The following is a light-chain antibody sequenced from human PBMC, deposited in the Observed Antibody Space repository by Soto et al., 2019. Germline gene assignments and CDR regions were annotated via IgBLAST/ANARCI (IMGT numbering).Light chain of an antibody. Sequence: EIVLTQSPATLSLSPGERATLSCRASQSVKTFLVWYQQRPGQAPRLLIHDASHRAAGIPARFSGSGSATEFTLTISSLQSEDFAVYYCQQYNNWPITFGQGTRLEIK. V-gene: IGKV3-11*01. CDR1: QSVKTF. CDR3: QQYNNWPIT. CDR2: DAS. J-gene: IGKJ5*01.